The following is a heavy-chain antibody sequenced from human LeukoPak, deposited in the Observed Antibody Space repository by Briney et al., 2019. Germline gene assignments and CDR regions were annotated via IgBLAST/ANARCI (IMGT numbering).Heavy chain of an antibody. CDR2: IHPDGKNT. CDR3: AELGITMIGGV. CDR1: GFTFSSYW. V-gene: IGHV3-74*01. D-gene: IGHD3-10*02. J-gene: IGHJ6*04. Sequence: GGSLRLSCAASGFTFSSYWMNWVRQAPGKGLVRVSRIHPDGKNTAYADSVKGRFTISRDNARNTLFLQMNSLRAEDAAVYYCAELGITMIGGVWGKGTTVTISS.